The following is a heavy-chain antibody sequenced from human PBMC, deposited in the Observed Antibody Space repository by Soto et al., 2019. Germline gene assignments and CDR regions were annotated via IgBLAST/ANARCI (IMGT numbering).Heavy chain of an antibody. V-gene: IGHV4-31*03. CDR2: IYYSGST. CDR1: GGSISSGGYY. CDR3: ARAYYDFWSGYLYYFDY. J-gene: IGHJ4*02. D-gene: IGHD3-3*01. Sequence: QVQLQESGPGLVKPSQTLSLTCTVSGGSISSGGYYWSWIRQHPGKGLEWIGYIYYSGSTYYNPSLKSRVTISVDTAKNQFSLKLSSVTAAATAVYYCARAYYDFWSGYLYYFDYWGQGTLVTVSS.